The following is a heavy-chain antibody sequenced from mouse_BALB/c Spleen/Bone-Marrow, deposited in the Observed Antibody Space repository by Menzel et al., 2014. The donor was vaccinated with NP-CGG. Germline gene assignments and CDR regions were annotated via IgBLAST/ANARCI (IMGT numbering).Heavy chain of an antibody. CDR3: TRGGNWDDFDS. Sequence: EVKLMESGGGLVQPGGSRKLSCAASGFTFSSFGMHWVRQAPEKGLEWVAYISSGSSTIFYADTVKGRFTVSIDNPKNALFLQMASLRSEDTAMYFCTRGGNWDDFDSWGQGTTLTVSS. CDR1: GFTFSSFG. CDR2: ISSGSSTI. J-gene: IGHJ2*01. D-gene: IGHD4-1*01. V-gene: IGHV5-17*02.